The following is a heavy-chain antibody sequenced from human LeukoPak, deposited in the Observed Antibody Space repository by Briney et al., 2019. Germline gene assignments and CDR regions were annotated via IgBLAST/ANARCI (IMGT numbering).Heavy chain of an antibody. CDR2: IYSGGST. Sequence: GGSLRLSCAASGFTVSSNYMSWVRQAPGTGLEWVSVIYSGGSTYYADSVKGRFTISRGNSKNTLYLQMNSLRAEDTAVYYCARGSRQTGFDPWGQGTLVTVSS. J-gene: IGHJ5*02. CDR1: GFTVSSNY. V-gene: IGHV3-66*02. D-gene: IGHD6-6*01. CDR3: ARGSRQTGFDP.